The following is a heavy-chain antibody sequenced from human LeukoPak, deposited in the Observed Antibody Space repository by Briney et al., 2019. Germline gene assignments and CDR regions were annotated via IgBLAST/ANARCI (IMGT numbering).Heavy chain of an antibody. V-gene: IGHV3-74*01. CDR2: INSDGSTT. CDR1: GFTFSNFW. J-gene: IGHJ5*02. CDR3: ANNWFDP. Sequence: GGSLRLSCAASGFTFSNFWMHWVRQAPGKGLVWVSRINSDGSTTNYADSVKGRFTISRDNAKNTLYLQMDSLRVEATAVYYCANNWFDPWGQGTLVTVSS.